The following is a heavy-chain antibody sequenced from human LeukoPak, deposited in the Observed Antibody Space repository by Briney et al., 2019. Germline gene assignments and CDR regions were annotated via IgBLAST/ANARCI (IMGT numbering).Heavy chain of an antibody. J-gene: IGHJ3*02. CDR2: IKQDGSEK. D-gene: IGHD3-9*01. V-gene: IGHV3-7*03. CDR3: ARDWLYYDILTGYYLSNAFDI. Sequence: GGSLRLSCAASGFTFSTYWMSWVRQAPGKGLEWVANIKQDGSEKYYVDSVKGRFTISRDNSKNSPYLQMNSLRAEDPSIYYCARDWLYYDILTGYYLSNAFDIWGQGTMVTVSS. CDR1: GFTFSTYW.